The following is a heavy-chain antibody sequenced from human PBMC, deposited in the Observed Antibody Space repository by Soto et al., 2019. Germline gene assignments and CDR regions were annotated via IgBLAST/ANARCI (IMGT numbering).Heavy chain of an antibody. CDR3: ARGGYYDILTGYSSYYYYYGMDV. CDR2: IWYDGSNK. Sequence: GGSLRLSCAASGFTFSSYGMHWVRQAPGKGLEWVAVIWYDGSNKYYADSVKGRFTISRDNSKNTLYLQMNSLRAEDTAVYYCARGGYYDILTGYSSYYYYYGMDVWGQGTTVTVSS. CDR1: GFTFSSYG. D-gene: IGHD3-9*01. J-gene: IGHJ6*02. V-gene: IGHV3-33*01.